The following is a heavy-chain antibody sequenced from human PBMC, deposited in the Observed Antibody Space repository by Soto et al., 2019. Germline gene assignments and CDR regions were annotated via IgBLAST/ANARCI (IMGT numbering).Heavy chain of an antibody. D-gene: IGHD6-13*01. V-gene: IGHV4-34*01. CDR2: INHSGST. Sequence: SETLSLTCAVYGGSFSGYYWSWIRQPPGKGLEWIGEINHSGSTNYNPSLKSRVTISVDTSKNQFSLKLSSVTAADTAVYYCARTGSTHYYYGMDVWGQGTTVTVSS. CDR1: GGSFSGYY. J-gene: IGHJ6*02. CDR3: ARTGSTHYYYGMDV.